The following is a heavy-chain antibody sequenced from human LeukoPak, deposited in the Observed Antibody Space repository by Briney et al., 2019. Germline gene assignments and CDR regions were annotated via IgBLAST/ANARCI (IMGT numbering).Heavy chain of an antibody. CDR1: GFTFSSYS. CDR3: ARDLTGRRGESGY. D-gene: IGHD2-21*01. V-gene: IGHV3-21*01. Sequence: PGGSLRLSCAASGFTFSSYSMNWVRQAPGKGLEWVSSISSSSSYIYYADSVKGRFTISRDNAKNSLYLQMNSLRAEDTAVYYCARDLTGRRGESGYWGQGTLVTVSS. J-gene: IGHJ4*02. CDR2: ISSSSSYI.